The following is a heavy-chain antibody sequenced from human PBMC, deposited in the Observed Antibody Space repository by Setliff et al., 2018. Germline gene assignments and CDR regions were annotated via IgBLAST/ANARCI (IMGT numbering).Heavy chain of an antibody. Sequence: RASVKVSCKASGDPFNAYGVSWVRQAPGQGLEWMGAIIPVLGMTDYAQKFQGRLTITADQSTTTVYMELSSLRFDDTALYYCARGPSPTVTPSRLIYFYHMDVWGTGTTVTVSS. CDR2: IIPVLGMT. V-gene: IGHV1-69*10. CDR3: ARGPSPTVTPSRLIYFYHMDV. D-gene: IGHD4-17*01. J-gene: IGHJ6*03. CDR1: GDPFNAYG.